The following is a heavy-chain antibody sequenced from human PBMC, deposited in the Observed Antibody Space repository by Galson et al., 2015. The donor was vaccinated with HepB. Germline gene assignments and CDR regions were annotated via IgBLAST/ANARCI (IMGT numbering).Heavy chain of an antibody. Sequence: SLRLSCAASGFTFSNYAMSWVRQAPGKGLECVSLISGRGDYTYYADSVKGRFTISRDSSRDTLYLQMSSLRAEDTAVYYCAKDLQSRYNSRPQDGFDIWGQGTMVTVSS. V-gene: IGHV3-23*01. CDR2: ISGRGDYT. J-gene: IGHJ3*02. CDR1: GFTFSNYA. CDR3: AKDLQSRYNSRPQDGFDI. D-gene: IGHD6-13*01.